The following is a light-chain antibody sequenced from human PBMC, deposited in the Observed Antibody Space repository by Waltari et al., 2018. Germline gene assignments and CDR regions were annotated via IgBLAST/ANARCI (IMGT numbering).Light chain of an antibody. V-gene: IGKV1-39*01. CDR3: QQSYSTPPFT. CDR2: AAS. CDR1: QSINSN. Sequence: DIQMTQSPSSLSASVGDRVTITCRASQSINSNLNWYQQKPGKAPKLLIYAASSLQSGVPSRFSGSGSGTEFTLTISSLQPEDFATYYCQQSYSTPPFTFGPGTKVDIK. J-gene: IGKJ3*01.